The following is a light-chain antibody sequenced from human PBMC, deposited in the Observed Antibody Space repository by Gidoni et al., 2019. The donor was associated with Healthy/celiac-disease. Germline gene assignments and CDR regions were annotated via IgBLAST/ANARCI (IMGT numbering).Light chain of an antibody. CDR1: QSVSSSY. J-gene: IGKJ1*01. Sequence: DIVLTPSSGTLSLSPGERATLSCRASQSVSSSYLAWYQQNPGQAPRLLIYGASSRAAGIPDRFSGSGSGTDFTLTISRLEPEDFAVYYCQQYGSSPPTFGQGTKVEIK. CDR3: QQYGSSPPT. V-gene: IGKV3-20*01. CDR2: GAS.